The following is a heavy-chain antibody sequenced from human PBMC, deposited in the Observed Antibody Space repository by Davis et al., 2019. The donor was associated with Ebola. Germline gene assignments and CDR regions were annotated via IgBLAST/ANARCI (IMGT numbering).Heavy chain of an antibody. CDR3: ARASSYFDY. CDR2: ISYDGSNK. J-gene: IGHJ4*02. CDR1: GFTFSSYA. V-gene: IGHV3-30-3*01. Sequence: GESLKISCAASGFTFSSYAMHWVRQAPGKGLEWVAVISYDGSNKYYADSVKGRFTISRDNSKNTLYLQMNSLRAEDTAVYYCARASSYFDYWGQGTLVTVSS.